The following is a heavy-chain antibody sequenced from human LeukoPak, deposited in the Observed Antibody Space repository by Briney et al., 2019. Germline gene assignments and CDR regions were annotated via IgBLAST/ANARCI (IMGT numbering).Heavy chain of an antibody. CDR1: GGTFSSYA. D-gene: IGHD3-10*01. Sequence: SVKVSCKASGGTFSSYAISWVRQAPGQGLEWMGGIIPIFGTANYAQKFQGRVTITADESTSTAYMELSSLRSEDTAVYYCASIDYYGSGSYSGPSGGYWGQGTLVTVSS. J-gene: IGHJ4*02. CDR2: IIPIFGTA. V-gene: IGHV1-69*13. CDR3: ASIDYYGSGSYSGPSGGY.